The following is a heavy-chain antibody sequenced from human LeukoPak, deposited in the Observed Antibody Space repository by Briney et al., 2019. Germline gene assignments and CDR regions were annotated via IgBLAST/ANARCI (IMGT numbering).Heavy chain of an antibody. CDR2: INLDGTIT. Sequence: GGSLRLSCAASGYSFSSYWMHWVRQPPGKGLVWVSRINLDGTITNYADSVKGRFTISRDNSKNTLYLQMNSLRAEDTAVYYCAKGITIFGVVIKTYMDVWGKGTTVTVSS. J-gene: IGHJ6*03. V-gene: IGHV3-74*01. D-gene: IGHD3-3*01. CDR1: GYSFSSYW. CDR3: AKGITIFGVVIKTYMDV.